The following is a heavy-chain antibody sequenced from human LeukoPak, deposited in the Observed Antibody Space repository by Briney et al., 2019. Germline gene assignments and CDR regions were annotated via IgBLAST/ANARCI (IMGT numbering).Heavy chain of an antibody. CDR2: INTNTGNP. D-gene: IGHD3-16*02. CDR1: GGTFSSYA. V-gene: IGHV7-4-1*02. CDR3: ARREYDYVWGSYRQDY. J-gene: IGHJ4*02. Sequence: VASVKVSCKASGGTFSSYAISWVRQAPGQGLEWMGWINTNTGNPTYAQGFTGRFVFSLDTSVSTAYLQISSLKAEDTAVYYCARREYDYVWGSYRQDYWGQGTLVTVSS.